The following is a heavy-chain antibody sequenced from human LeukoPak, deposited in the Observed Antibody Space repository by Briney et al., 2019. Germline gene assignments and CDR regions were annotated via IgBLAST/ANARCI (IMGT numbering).Heavy chain of an antibody. CDR1: GGSIRSGGYY. CDR2: IYHSGST. J-gene: IGHJ5*02. V-gene: IGHV4-30-2*01. D-gene: IGHD6-6*01. Sequence: TASQTLSLTCAVSGGSIRSGGYYWSWIRQPPGKGLEWIGYIYHSGSTYYNPSLKSRVTISVDRSKNQFSLKLSSVTAADTAVYYCARASDDWFDPWGQGTLVTVSS. CDR3: ARASDDWFDP.